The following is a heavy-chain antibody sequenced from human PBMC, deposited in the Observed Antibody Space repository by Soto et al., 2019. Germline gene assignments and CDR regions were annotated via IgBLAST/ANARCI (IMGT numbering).Heavy chain of an antibody. J-gene: IGHJ6*02. V-gene: IGHV3-33*01. CDR1: GFTFSSYG. D-gene: IGHD5-18*01. CDR3: ARDSVVSGYSYGYATHYYYFGMDV. CDR2: IWYDGSNK. Sequence: QVQLVESGGGVVQPGRSLRLSCAASGFTFSSYGMHWVRQAPGKGLEWVAVIWYDGSNKYYADSVKGRFTISRDNSKNARXXQXNXXSAEDSAVYYCARDSVVSGYSYGYATHYYYFGMDVWGQGATVTGSS.